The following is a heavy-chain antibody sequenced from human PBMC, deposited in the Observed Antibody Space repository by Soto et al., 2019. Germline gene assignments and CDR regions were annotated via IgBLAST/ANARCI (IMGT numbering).Heavy chain of an antibody. CDR2: ISGSGGST. V-gene: IGHV3-23*01. CDR3: AKDRADSSGWLRPGYFDY. J-gene: IGHJ4*02. Sequence: PGGSLRLCCAASGFTFSSYGMHWVCQAPGKGLEWVSAISGSGGSTYYADSVKGRFTISRDNSKNTLYLQMNSLRAEDTAVYYCAKDRADSSGWLRPGYFDYWGQGTLVTVYS. D-gene: IGHD6-19*01. CDR1: GFTFSSYG.